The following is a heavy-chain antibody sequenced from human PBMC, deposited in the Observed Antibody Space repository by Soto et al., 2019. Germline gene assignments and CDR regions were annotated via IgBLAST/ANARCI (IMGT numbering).Heavy chain of an antibody. CDR1: GGTFSSYA. D-gene: IGHD2-15*01. V-gene: IGHV1-69*01. J-gene: IGHJ5*02. Sequence: QVQLVQSGAEVKKPGSSVTVSCKASGGTFSSYAISWVRQAPGQGLEWMGGIIPIFGTANYAQKFQGRVTITADESTSTAYMELSSLRSEDTAVYYCARGGIVVVVASKYNWFDPWGQGTLVTVSS. CDR2: IIPIFGTA. CDR3: ARGGIVVVVASKYNWFDP.